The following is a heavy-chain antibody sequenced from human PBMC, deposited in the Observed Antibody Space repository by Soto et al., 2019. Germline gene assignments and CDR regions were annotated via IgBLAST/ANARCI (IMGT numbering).Heavy chain of an antibody. V-gene: IGHV1-2*04. D-gene: IGHD3-22*01. CDR3: ARDFWAIDSSGYYQHAAFDI. J-gene: IGHJ3*02. CDR1: GYTFTGYY. CDR2: INPNSGGT. Sequence: ASVKVSCKASGYTFTGYYMHWVRQAPGQGLEWMGWINPNSGGTNYAQKFQGWVTMTRDTSISTAYMELSRLRSDDTAVYYCARDFWAIDSSGYYQHAAFDIWGQGTMVTVSS.